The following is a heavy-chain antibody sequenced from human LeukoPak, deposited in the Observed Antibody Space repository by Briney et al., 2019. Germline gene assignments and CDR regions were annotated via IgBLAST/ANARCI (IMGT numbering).Heavy chain of an antibody. V-gene: IGHV3-23*01. Sequence: PGGSLRLSRAASGFTFSSYGMSWVRQAPGKGLEWVSAISGSGGSTYYADSVKGRFTISRDNSKNTLYLQMNSLRAEDTAVYYCAKDRGDVRSFYWGQGTLVTVSS. J-gene: IGHJ4*02. CDR3: AKDRGDVRSFY. D-gene: IGHD7-27*01. CDR1: GFTFSSYG. CDR2: ISGSGGST.